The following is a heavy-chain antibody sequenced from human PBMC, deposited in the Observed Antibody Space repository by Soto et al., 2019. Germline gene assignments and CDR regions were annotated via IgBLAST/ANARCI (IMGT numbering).Heavy chain of an antibody. D-gene: IGHD2-21*02. CDR2: IYYSGST. CDR1: GGSISSSSYY. Sequence: SETLSLTCTVSGGSISSSSYYWGRIRQPPGKGLEWIGSIYYSGSTYYNPSLKSRVTISVDTSKNQFSLKLSSVTAADTAVYYCARVSCGGDCYSGGNWFDPWGQGTLVTVSS. V-gene: IGHV4-39*01. J-gene: IGHJ5*02. CDR3: ARVSCGGDCYSGGNWFDP.